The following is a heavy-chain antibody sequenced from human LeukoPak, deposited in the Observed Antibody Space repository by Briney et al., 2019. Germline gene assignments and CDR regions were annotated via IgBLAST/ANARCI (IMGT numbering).Heavy chain of an antibody. CDR2: ISWNSGSI. D-gene: IGHD6-25*01. J-gene: IGHJ1*01. V-gene: IGHV3-9*01. CDR3: AKDSARSEYFQH. Sequence: GGSLRLSCAASGFTFDDYAMHWVRQAPGKGLEWVSGISWNSGSIGYADSVKGRFTISRDNAKNSLYLQMNSLRAEDTAVYYCAKDSARSEYFQHWGQGTLVTVSS. CDR1: GFTFDDYA.